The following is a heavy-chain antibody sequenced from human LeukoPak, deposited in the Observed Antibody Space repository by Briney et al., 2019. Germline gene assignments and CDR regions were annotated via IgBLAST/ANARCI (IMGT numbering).Heavy chain of an antibody. J-gene: IGHJ4*02. Sequence: ASVKVSCKASGGTFSSYAISWVRQAPGQELEWMGGIIPIFGTANYAQKFQGRVTITTDESTSTAYMELSSLRSEDTAVYYCATDYYDSSGYPYYFDYWGQGTLVTVSS. CDR3: ATDYYDSSGYPYYFDY. V-gene: IGHV1-69*05. D-gene: IGHD3-22*01. CDR2: IIPIFGTA. CDR1: GGTFSSYA.